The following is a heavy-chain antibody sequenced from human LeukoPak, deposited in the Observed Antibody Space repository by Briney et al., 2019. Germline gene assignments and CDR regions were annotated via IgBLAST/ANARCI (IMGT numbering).Heavy chain of an antibody. V-gene: IGHV1-18*01. CDR2: ISAYNGDT. CDR1: GYTFTNYG. Sequence: SVKVSCKASGYTFTNYGFSWVRQAPGEGLEWMGWISAYNGDTKYAQKFQGRVTITTDTSATTVYMELGSLRFDDAAVYYCAREVCSDGVCYFEYWGQGTLVTVSS. CDR3: AREVCSDGVCYFEY. J-gene: IGHJ4*02. D-gene: IGHD2-8*01.